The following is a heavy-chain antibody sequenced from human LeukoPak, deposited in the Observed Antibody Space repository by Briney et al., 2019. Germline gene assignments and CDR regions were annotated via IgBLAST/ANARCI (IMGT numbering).Heavy chain of an antibody. Sequence: GESLKISCKGSGYSFTSYWIGWVRQMPGKGLEWMGIIYPGDSDTRYSPSFQGQVTISADKSISTAYLQWSSLKASDTAMYYCARLPDYYDSSGYCLDYWGQGTLVTVSS. CDR1: GYSFTSYW. CDR2: IYPGDSDT. J-gene: IGHJ4*02. V-gene: IGHV5-51*01. CDR3: ARLPDYYDSSGYCLDY. D-gene: IGHD3-22*01.